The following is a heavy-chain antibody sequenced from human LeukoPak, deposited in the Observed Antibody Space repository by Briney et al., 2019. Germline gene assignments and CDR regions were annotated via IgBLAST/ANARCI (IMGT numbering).Heavy chain of an antibody. Sequence: ASVKVSCKASGYTFTSYGISWVRQAPGQGLEWMGWISAYNGNTNYAQKLQGRVTMTTDTSTSTAYMELRSLRSDDTAVYYCARLYVMITSPGWFDPWGREPWSPSPQ. CDR1: GYTFTSYG. J-gene: IGHJ5*02. CDR2: ISAYNGNT. D-gene: IGHD3-16*01. V-gene: IGHV1-18*01. CDR3: ARLYVMITSPGWFDP.